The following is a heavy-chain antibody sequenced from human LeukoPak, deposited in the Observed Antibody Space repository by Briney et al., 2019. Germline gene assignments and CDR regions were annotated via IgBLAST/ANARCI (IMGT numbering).Heavy chain of an antibody. Sequence: HSGGSLRLSCAASGFTFSSYWMHWVRHVPGKGLVWVSRITCDGSSTNYADYVKGRFTISRDNAKNTLYLQMNSLRAEDAAVYYFSRRACTYGPSGACSMDVWGKGSTVSVPS. D-gene: IGHD3-10*02. CDR2: ITCDGSST. V-gene: IGHV3-74*01. CDR1: GFTFSSYW. J-gene: IGHJ6*03. CDR3: SRRACTYGPSGACSMDV.